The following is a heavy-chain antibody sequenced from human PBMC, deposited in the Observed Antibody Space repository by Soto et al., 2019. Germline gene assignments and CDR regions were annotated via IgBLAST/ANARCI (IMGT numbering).Heavy chain of an antibody. CDR1: GFTFSNYW. D-gene: IGHD3-3*01. V-gene: IGHV3-7*01. Sequence: EVQLVESGGGLVQPGGSLRLSCAVSGFTFSNYWMTWVRQAPGKGLEWVANIKQDGTEKYYVDSVRGRFTISRDNAXHSLYLHMNSLRVEDSSVYYCATDVAYDDFEGRLENWGQGTLVTVSS. CDR3: ATDVAYDDFEGRLEN. CDR2: IKQDGTEK. J-gene: IGHJ4*02.